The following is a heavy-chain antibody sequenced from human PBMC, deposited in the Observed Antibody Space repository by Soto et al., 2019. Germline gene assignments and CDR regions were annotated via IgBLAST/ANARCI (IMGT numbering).Heavy chain of an antibody. Sequence: ASVKVSCKASGGTFSSYTISWVRQATGQGLEWMGIINPSSGNTSYAQKFQGRVTMTRNTSISTAYMELSGLRSEDTAVYYCARAIRKKDIVVVVAATSGVYYYYMDVWGKGTTVTVSS. CDR2: INPSSGNT. CDR3: ARAIRKKDIVVVVAATSGVYYYYMDV. D-gene: IGHD2-15*01. V-gene: IGHV1-8*02. CDR1: GGTFSSYT. J-gene: IGHJ6*03.